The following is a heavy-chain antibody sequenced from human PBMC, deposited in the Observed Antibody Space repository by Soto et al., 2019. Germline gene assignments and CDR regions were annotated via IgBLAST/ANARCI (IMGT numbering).Heavy chain of an antibody. V-gene: IGHV3-11*01. CDR2: ISSSGSII. D-gene: IGHD3-22*01. CDR1: GFTFSDYY. J-gene: IGHJ6*02. CDR3: ARVNGYYYYGMDV. Sequence: QVQLVESGGGLVKPGGSLRLSCAASGFTFSDYYMSWIRQAPGKGLEWVSDISSSGSIIYYADSVKGRFTISRDNAKNARYRQMNSLRAEETAVYYCARVNGYYYYGMDVWGQGTTVTVSS.